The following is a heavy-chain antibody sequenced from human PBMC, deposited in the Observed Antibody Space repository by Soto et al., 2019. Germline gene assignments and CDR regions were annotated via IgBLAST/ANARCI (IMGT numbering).Heavy chain of an antibody. J-gene: IGHJ4*02. CDR3: ARLLKNTLTTSQDFEY. D-gene: IGHD4-17*01. Sequence: GESLKISCKGSGYSFTSYWISWVRQMPGKGLEWMGRIDPSDSYTNYSPSFQGHVTISADKSISTAYLKWSSLKASDTAMYYCARLLKNTLTTSQDFEYWGQGTLVTVSS. V-gene: IGHV5-10-1*01. CDR2: IDPSDSYT. CDR1: GYSFTSYW.